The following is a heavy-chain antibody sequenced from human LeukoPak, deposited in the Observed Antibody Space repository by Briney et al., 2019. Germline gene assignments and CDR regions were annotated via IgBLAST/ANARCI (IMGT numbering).Heavy chain of an antibody. J-gene: IGHJ4*02. CDR2: IYSGGST. V-gene: IGHV3-66*01. D-gene: IGHD3-22*01. CDR3: ARDLYYYDSSGYHIRHQYGGGFDY. CDR1: GFTVSDNY. Sequence: GGSLGLSCAASGFTVSDNYMSWVRQAPGKGLEWVSVIYSGGSTYYADSVKGRFTISRDNSKNTLYLQMNSLRAEDTAVYYCARDLYYYDSSGYHIRHQYGGGFDYWGQGTLVTVSS.